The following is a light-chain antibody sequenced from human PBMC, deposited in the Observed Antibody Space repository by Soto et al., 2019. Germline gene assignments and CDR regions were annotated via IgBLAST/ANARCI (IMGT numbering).Light chain of an antibody. CDR2: DVT. CDR3: SSYAGNNNLG. V-gene: IGLV2-11*01. Sequence: QSALTQPRSVSGSPGQSVSISCTGTISDVAGYNYVSWYQHHPGKATKLLISDVTKRPSWVPDRFSGSKSGNTASLTISELQAEDEADYYCSSYAGNNNLGFGGGTKVTVL. CDR1: ISDVAGYNY. J-gene: IGLJ2*01.